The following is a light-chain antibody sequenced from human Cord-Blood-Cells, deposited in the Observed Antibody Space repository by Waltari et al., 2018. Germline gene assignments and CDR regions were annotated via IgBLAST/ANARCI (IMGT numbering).Light chain of an antibody. Sequence: QSALTQPRSVSGSPGQSVTISCPGTSSDVGGYNYVSWYQQHPGKAPKLMIYDVSKWPSGVPDRFSGSKSGNTASLTISGLQAEDEADYYCCSYAGSYTLVFGGGTKLTVL. V-gene: IGLV2-11*01. CDR2: DVS. J-gene: IGLJ2*01. CDR1: SSDVGGYNY. CDR3: CSYAGSYTLV.